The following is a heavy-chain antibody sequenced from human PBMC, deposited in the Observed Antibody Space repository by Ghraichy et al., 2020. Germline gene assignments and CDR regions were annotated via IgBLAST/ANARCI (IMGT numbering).Heavy chain of an antibody. CDR1: GFIFGNAW. Sequence: GESLNISCAASGFIFGNAWMSWVRQAPGKGLEWVGRIKTKTDGGTTDYVAPVRGRFTISRDDSKDTLYLQMNSLKTEDTAVYYCTTYGSGKSTPYWGQGTLVTVSS. CDR2: IKTKTDGGTT. D-gene: IGHD3-10*01. CDR3: TTYGSGKSTPY. J-gene: IGHJ4*02. V-gene: IGHV3-15*01.